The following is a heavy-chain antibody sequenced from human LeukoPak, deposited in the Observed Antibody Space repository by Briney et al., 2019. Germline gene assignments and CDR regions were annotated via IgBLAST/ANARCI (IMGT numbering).Heavy chain of an antibody. J-gene: IGHJ4*02. V-gene: IGHV1-2*02. CDR2: INPNSGGT. D-gene: IGHD3-22*01. CDR3: ARDQRDHYYDSSGDFDY. CDR1: GYTFTGYY. Sequence: ASVKVSCKASGYTFTGYYMHWVRQAPGQGLEWMGWINPNSGGTNYAQKFQGRVTMTRDTSISTAYMELSRLRSDDTAVYYCARDQRDHYYDSSGDFDYWGQGTLVTVSS.